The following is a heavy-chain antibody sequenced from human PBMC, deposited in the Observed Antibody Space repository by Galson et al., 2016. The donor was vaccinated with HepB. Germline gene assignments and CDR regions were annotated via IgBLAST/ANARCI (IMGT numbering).Heavy chain of an antibody. CDR2: IIPIFGTA. CDR1: GGIFNRYA. D-gene: IGHD3-3*01. Sequence: SVKVSCKASGGIFNRYAISWVRQAPGQGLQWIGGIIPIFGTAKYAEEFQGRVTITADESTSTAYMELSSLRSEDTAVYYCARDQRITISGGYDDYWGQGTRVTGSS. V-gene: IGHV1-69*13. J-gene: IGHJ4*02. CDR3: ARDQRITISGGYDDY.